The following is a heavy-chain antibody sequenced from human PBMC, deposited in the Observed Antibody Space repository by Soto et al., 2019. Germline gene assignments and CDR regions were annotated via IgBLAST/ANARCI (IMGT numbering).Heavy chain of an antibody. D-gene: IGHD1-20*01. CDR1: GYTFTSYG. J-gene: IGHJ6*02. CDR2: ISAYNGNT. V-gene: IGHV1-18*01. Sequence: QVQLVQSGAEVKKPGASVKVSCKASGYTFTSYGISWVRQAPGQGLEWMGWISAYNGNTNYAQKLQGRVTMTTDTSTSTAYRELRSLRSDDTAVYYCARGKYNWNKGYYGMDVWGQGTTVTVSS. CDR3: ARGKYNWNKGYYGMDV.